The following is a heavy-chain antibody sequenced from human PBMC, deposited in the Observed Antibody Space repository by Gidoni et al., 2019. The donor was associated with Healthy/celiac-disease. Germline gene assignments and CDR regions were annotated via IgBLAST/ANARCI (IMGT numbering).Heavy chain of an antibody. CDR2: ISGIGGST. Sequence: EVHLLESGGGLVQPGGSLRLSCASSGFTFSRYAMSWVRQAPGKGLEWVSAISGIGGSTYSTDSVKGRFTISRDNSKNTLYLQINSLRADDTAVYYCAKEAGYSSSWYPQGAFDIWGQGTMVTVSS. CDR3: AKEAGYSSSWYPQGAFDI. CDR1: GFTFSRYA. D-gene: IGHD6-13*01. J-gene: IGHJ3*02. V-gene: IGHV3-23*01.